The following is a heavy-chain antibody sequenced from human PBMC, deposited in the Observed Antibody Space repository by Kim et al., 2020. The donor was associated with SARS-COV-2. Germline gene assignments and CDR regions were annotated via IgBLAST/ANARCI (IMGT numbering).Heavy chain of an antibody. Sequence: ASVKVSCKASGYTFTSYGISWVRQAPGQGLEWMGWISAYNGNTNYAQKLQGRVTMTTDTSTSTAYMELRSLRSDDTAVYYCARAPHGGSGSYWFDYWGQGTLVTVSP. CDR2: ISAYNGNT. D-gene: IGHD3-10*01. V-gene: IGHV1-18*01. CDR3: ARAPHGGSGSYWFDY. CDR1: GYTFTSYG. J-gene: IGHJ4*02.